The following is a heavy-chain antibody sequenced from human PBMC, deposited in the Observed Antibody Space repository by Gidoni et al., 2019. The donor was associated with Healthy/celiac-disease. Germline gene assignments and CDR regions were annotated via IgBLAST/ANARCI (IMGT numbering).Heavy chain of an antibody. CDR2: ISGSGGRT. CDR1: GFSSYA. Sequence: EVQLLESGGGFVQPGGSLRLSCAASGFSSYAMSWVRQAPGTVLEWVSAISGSGGRTYYADSVKGRFTISRDNSKNTLYRQMNSLRGEDTAVYHCAKAGGRGPGSWHYFDYWGQGTLVTVSS. V-gene: IGHV3-23*01. D-gene: IGHD3-10*01. J-gene: IGHJ4*02. CDR3: AKAGGRGPGSWHYFDY.